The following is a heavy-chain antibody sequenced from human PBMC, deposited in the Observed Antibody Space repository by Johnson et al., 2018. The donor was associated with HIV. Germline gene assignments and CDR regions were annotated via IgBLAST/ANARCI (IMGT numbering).Heavy chain of an antibody. Sequence: QVLLVESGGGVVQPGRSLRLSCAASGFTFSSYALHWVRQAPGKGLEWVAVLSYDGSTKYYAASVEGRLTISIDNSKNTLYLQMNTLKTEDTAVYYCTTDPWGSDAFDIWGQGTMVTVSS. CDR2: LSYDGSTK. CDR3: TTDPWGSDAFDI. V-gene: IGHV3-30-3*01. J-gene: IGHJ3*02. CDR1: GFTFSSYA. D-gene: IGHD7-27*01.